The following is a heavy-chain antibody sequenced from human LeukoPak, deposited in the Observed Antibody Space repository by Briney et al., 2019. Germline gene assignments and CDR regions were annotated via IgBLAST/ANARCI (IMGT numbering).Heavy chain of an antibody. V-gene: IGHV3-23*01. Sequence: GGSLRLSCAASGFTFSSHAMSWVRQAPGKGLEWVSAITSGSGSNVYYADSLKGRSTISRENSKNTLYLQMNSLRAEDTAVYYCARHGSWSFDYWGQGTLVTVSA. J-gene: IGHJ4*02. D-gene: IGHD6-13*01. CDR2: ITSGSGSNV. CDR1: GFTFSSHA. CDR3: ARHGSWSFDY.